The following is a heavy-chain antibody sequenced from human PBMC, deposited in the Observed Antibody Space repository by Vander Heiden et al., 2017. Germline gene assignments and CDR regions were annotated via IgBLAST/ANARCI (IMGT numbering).Heavy chain of an antibody. CDR1: GYTFTGYY. Sequence: QVQLVQSGAEVKKPGASVKVSCKASGYTFTGYYMHWVRQAPGQGLEWMGWINPKSGGTNYAQKFQGRVTMTRDTSISTAYMELSSLRSDDTAVYFCARDPEDYGDYVLGYWGQGTLVTVSS. J-gene: IGHJ4*02. CDR3: ARDPEDYGDYVLGY. D-gene: IGHD4-17*01. V-gene: IGHV1-2*02. CDR2: INPKSGGT.